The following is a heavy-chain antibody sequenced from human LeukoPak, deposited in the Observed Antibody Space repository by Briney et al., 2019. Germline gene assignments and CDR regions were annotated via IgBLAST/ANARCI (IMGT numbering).Heavy chain of an antibody. CDR2: ISYDGSNK. Sequence: GGSLRLSCAASGFTFSSYAMHWVRQAPGKGLEWVAIISYDGSNKFYSDSVKGRFTISRDNSKNTLYLQMNSLRAEDTAVYYCARSRYYDILTGYFRPFLDYYYGMDVWGQGTTVTVSS. V-gene: IGHV3-30-3*01. J-gene: IGHJ6*02. D-gene: IGHD3-9*01. CDR1: GFTFSSYA. CDR3: ARSRYYDILTGYFRPFLDYYYGMDV.